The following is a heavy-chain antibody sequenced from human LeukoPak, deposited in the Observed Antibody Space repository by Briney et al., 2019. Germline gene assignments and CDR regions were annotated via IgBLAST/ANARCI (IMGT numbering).Heavy chain of an antibody. Sequence: PGGSLRLSCAASGFTFSSYAMSWVRQAPGKGLEWVSAISGSGGSTYYADSVKGRFTISRDNSKNTLYLQMNSLRAEDTAVYYCAKFRSSSWSAEPGVSYYYGMDVWGQGTTVTVSS. CDR3: AKFRSSSWSAEPGVSYYYGMDV. CDR1: GFTFSSYA. D-gene: IGHD6-13*01. J-gene: IGHJ6*02. CDR2: ISGSGGST. V-gene: IGHV3-23*01.